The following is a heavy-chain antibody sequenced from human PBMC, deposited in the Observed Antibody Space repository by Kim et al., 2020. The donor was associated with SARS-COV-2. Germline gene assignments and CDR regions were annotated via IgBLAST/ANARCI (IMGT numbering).Heavy chain of an antibody. J-gene: IGHJ4*02. Sequence: AAPGEGRFTISREDSKNTLYLQMNSLKTEDTAVYYCTTYFEEGEQQLFDYWGQGPLVTVSS. V-gene: IGHV3-15*01. CDR3: TTYFEEGEQQLFDY. D-gene: IGHD6-13*01.